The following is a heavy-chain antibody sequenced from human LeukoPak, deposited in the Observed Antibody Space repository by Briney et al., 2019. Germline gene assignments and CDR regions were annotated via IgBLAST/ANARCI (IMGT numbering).Heavy chain of an antibody. Sequence: SETLSLTCAVYGGSFSGYYWSWIRQPPGKGLEWIGEINHSGSTNYNPSLKSRVTISVDTSKNQFSLKLSSVTAADTAVYYCASSWAGRRSNWFDPWGQGTLVTVSS. CDR1: GGSFSGYY. CDR2: INHSGST. J-gene: IGHJ5*02. CDR3: ASSWAGRRSNWFDP. V-gene: IGHV4-34*01. D-gene: IGHD1-26*01.